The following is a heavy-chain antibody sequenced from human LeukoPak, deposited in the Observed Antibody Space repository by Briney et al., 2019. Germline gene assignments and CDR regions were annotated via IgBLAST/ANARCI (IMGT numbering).Heavy chain of an antibody. D-gene: IGHD3-22*01. Sequence: PGGSLRLSCAASGFTFDDYAMHWVRQAPGKGLEWVSGISWNSGSIGYADSVKGRFTISRDNAKNSLYLQMNSLRAEDTALYYCAKDIDYYDSSGSYDYWGQGTLVTVSS. CDR1: GFTFDDYA. J-gene: IGHJ4*02. CDR3: AKDIDYYDSSGSYDY. V-gene: IGHV3-9*01. CDR2: ISWNSGSI.